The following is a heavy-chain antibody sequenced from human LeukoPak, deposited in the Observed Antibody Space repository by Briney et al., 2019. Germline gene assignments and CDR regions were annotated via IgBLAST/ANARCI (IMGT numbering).Heavy chain of an antibody. CDR2: MNPNSGNT. CDR3: ARLISGVGGTPGGNWFDP. CDR1: GYTFTSYD. Sequence: ASVKVSCKASGYTFTSYDINWLRQATGQGLEWMGWMNPNSGNTGYAQKFQGRLTITRDTSISTAYMELNSLRSEDTAVYYCARLISGVGGTPGGNWFDPWGQGSLVSVSS. D-gene: IGHD1-26*01. J-gene: IGHJ5*02. V-gene: IGHV1-8*03.